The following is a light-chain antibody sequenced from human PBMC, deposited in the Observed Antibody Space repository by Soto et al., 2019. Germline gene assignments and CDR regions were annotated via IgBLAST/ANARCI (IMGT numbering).Light chain of an antibody. CDR1: QNINTY. V-gene: IGKV1-39*01. J-gene: IGKJ2*01. CDR2: AAS. CDR3: QQSYTTPYT. Sequence: DIQMTQSPSSLSASVGDRITITCRASQNINTYLNWFQQKPGKAPSLLIYAASSLQSGVPSRFSASGSVTDFTLTINSLQPEDFAAYYCQQSYTTPYTFGQGPKVEIK.